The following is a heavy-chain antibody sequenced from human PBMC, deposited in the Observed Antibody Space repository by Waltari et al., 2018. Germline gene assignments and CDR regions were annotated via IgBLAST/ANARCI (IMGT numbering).Heavy chain of an antibody. CDR3: VGGGMVRGGVVDV. J-gene: IGHJ6*02. V-gene: IGHV4-59*01. CDR2: IYYSGST. D-gene: IGHD3-10*01. Sequence: QVQLQESGPGLVKPSETLSLTCTVSGGSISSYYWSWIRQPPGEGLEWIGYIYYSGSTNYDPSLKSLVTISVDTSKSQFARKLSAVTAADTAVYDGVGGGMVRGGVVDVWGQGTTVTVSS. CDR1: GGSISSYY.